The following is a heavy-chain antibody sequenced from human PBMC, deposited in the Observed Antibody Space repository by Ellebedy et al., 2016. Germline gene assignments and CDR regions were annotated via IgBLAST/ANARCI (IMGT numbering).Heavy chain of an antibody. CDR2: IDQHGGEK. D-gene: IGHD4-11*01. Sequence: GESLKISCVASGFSFSSYWMSWVRQAPGKGPEWLANIDQHGGEKYHVDSVKGRFTISRDNAKNSLYLQMTSLRVEDTAVYYCAREDHSNYNYWGQGTLVSVST. J-gene: IGHJ4*02. CDR1: GFSFSSYW. CDR3: AREDHSNYNY. V-gene: IGHV3-7*01.